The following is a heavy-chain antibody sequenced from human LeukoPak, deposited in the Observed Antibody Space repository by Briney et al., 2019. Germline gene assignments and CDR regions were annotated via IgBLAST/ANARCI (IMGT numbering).Heavy chain of an antibody. CDR3: ARDDYRFWSGYPRAHMDV. Sequence: ASETLSLTCTVSGGSISSYYWSWIRQPAGKGLEWIGRIYTSGSTNYNPSLKSRVTMSVDTSKNQFSLKLSSVTAADTAVYYCARDDYRFWSGYPRAHMDVWGKGTTVTVSS. CDR1: GGSISSYY. D-gene: IGHD3-3*01. CDR2: IYTSGST. J-gene: IGHJ6*03. V-gene: IGHV4-4*07.